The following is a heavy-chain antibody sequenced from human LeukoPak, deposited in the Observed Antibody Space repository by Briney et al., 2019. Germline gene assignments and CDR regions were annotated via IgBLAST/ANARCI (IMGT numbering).Heavy chain of an antibody. J-gene: IGHJ4*02. CDR1: GGSISSYY. CDR2: IYYSGST. V-gene: IGHV4-59*01. D-gene: IGHD6-13*01. Sequence: SETLSLTCTVSGGSISSYYWSWIRQPPGKGLEWIGYIYYSGSTNYNPSLKSRVTISVDTSKNQFSLKLSSITASDTPVYYCSETIAAAATDPVYFDYLGQGTLVTVSS. CDR3: SETIAAAATDPVYFDY.